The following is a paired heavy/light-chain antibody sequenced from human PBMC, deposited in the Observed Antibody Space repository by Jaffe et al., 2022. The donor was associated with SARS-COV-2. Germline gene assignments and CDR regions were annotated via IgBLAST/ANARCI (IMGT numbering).Heavy chain of an antibody. Sequence: EVQLVESGGGLVQPGGSLRLSCAASGFTFSGYWMSWVRQAPGKGLEWVANIKQDGSEEYYVDSVKGRFTISRDNAKNSLSLQMNSLRAEDTAVYYCARSKSSSWHAPFDPWGQGTPVTVSS. V-gene: IGHV3-7*03. D-gene: IGHD6-13*01. CDR2: IKQDGSEE. CDR1: GFTFSGYW. CDR3: ARSKSSSWHAPFDP. J-gene: IGHJ5*02.
Light chain of an antibody. J-gene: IGKJ1*01. CDR1: QSVSGSY. CDR2: GAS. V-gene: IGKV3-20*01. CDR3: QQYGSSPWT. Sequence: EIVLTQSPGTLYLSPGERATLSCRASQSVSGSYLAWYQQKIGQAPRLLIYGASSRAAGIPDRFSGSGSGTDFTLTISRLEPEDFAVYHCQQYGSSPWTFGQGTKVEIK.